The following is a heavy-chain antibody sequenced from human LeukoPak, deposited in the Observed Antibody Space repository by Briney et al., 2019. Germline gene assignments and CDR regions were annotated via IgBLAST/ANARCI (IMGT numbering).Heavy chain of an antibody. Sequence: SETLSLTCTVSGGSISSSSYYWGWIRQPPGKGLEWIGSIYYSGSTYYNPSLKSRVTISVDTSKNQFSLKLSSVTAADTAVYYCARDPALYDSSGFPYAFDIWGQGTMVTVSS. D-gene: IGHD3-22*01. CDR3: ARDPALYDSSGFPYAFDI. J-gene: IGHJ3*02. CDR1: GGSISSSSYY. V-gene: IGHV4-39*07. CDR2: IYYSGST.